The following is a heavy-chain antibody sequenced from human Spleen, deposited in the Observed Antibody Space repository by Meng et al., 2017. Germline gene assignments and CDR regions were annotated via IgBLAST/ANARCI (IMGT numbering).Heavy chain of an antibody. V-gene: IGHV3-23*01. CDR3: AKDLRILWFGELGVDAFDI. J-gene: IGHJ3*02. CDR1: GFTFGSYG. CDR2: ISGSGDST. D-gene: IGHD3-10*01. Sequence: GESLKISCAASGFTFGSYGMIWVRQAPGKGLEWVSSISGSGDSTKDAGSVKGRFTISRDNSKNTLYLQMNSLRAEDTAVYYCAKDLRILWFGELGVDAFDIWGQGTMVTVSS.